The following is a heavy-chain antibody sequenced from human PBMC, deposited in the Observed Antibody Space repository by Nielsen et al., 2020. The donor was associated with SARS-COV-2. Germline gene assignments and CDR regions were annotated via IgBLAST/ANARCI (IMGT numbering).Heavy chain of an antibody. V-gene: IGHV3-33*05. J-gene: IGHJ6*02. D-gene: IGHD2-15*01. CDR2: ISYDGSNK. CDR1: GFTFSSYG. Sequence: GESLKISCAASGFTFSSYGMRWVRQAPGKGLEWVAVISYDGSNKYYADSVKGRFTISRDNSKNTLYLQMNSLRAEDTAVYYCAKSLLRYYYYGMDVWGQGTTVTVPS. CDR3: AKSLLRYYYYGMDV.